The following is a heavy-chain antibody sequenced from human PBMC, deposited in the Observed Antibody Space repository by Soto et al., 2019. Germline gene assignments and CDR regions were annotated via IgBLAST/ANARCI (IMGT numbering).Heavy chain of an antibody. CDR3: ACGRSYYNTHAFDI. D-gene: IGHD3-10*01. CDR2: IIPILGIA. V-gene: IGHV1-69*02. Sequence: ASVKVSSKASGGTFSSYTISRVRQAPGQGLEWMGRIIPILGIANYAQKFQGRVTITADKSTSTAYMELSSLRSEDTAVYYCACGRSYYNTHAFDIWGQGTMVTVS. J-gene: IGHJ3*02. CDR1: GGTFSSYT.